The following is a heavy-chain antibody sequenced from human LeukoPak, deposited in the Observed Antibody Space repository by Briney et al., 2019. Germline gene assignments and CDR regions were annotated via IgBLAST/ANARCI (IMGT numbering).Heavy chain of an antibody. D-gene: IGHD3-16*02. CDR3: ARDNFAPSGVKYFHL. Sequence: ASVKVSCEASRGTLSPYGIGWVRQAPGQGLEWMGGIIPKFGSANYAQKFQDRLTLTTDESTSTAYMELSNLRSEDTAVYFCARDNFAPSGVKYFHLWGPGTLVTVSS. CDR1: RGTLSPYG. CDR2: IIPKFGSA. J-gene: IGHJ1*01. V-gene: IGHV1-69*05.